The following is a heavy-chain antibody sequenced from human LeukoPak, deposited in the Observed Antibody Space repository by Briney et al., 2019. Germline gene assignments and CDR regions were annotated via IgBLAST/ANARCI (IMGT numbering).Heavy chain of an antibody. CDR3: ARGLVVIYYYFDS. J-gene: IGHJ4*02. V-gene: IGHV3-23*01. D-gene: IGHD3-22*01. CDR2: ISSSDGST. CDR1: GFTFSTYA. Sequence: GGSLRLSCAASGFTFSTYAMSWVRQAPGKGLEWVSGISSSDGSTYYAESVKGRFTISRDNSENTLHLQMSSLRSEDSAIYYCARGLVVIYYYFDSWGQGTLVTVSS.